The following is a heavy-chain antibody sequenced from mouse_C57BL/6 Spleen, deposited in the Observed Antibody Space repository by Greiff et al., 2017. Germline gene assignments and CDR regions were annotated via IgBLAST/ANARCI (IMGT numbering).Heavy chain of an antibody. Sequence: VQLVESGAELAKPGASVKLSCKASGYTFTSYWMHWVKQRPGQGLEWIGYINPSSGYTKYNQKFKDKATLTADKSSSTAYMQLSSLTYEYSAVYYCARDDGYSYWYFDVWGTGTTVTVSS. J-gene: IGHJ1*03. CDR2: INPSSGYT. CDR1: GYTFTSYW. D-gene: IGHD2-3*01. V-gene: IGHV1-7*01. CDR3: ARDDGYSYWYFDV.